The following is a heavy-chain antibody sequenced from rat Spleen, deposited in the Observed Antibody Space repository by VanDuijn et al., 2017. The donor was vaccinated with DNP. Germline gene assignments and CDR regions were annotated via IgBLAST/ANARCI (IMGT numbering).Heavy chain of an antibody. CDR2: ISYDGSST. Sequence: EVQLVESGGGLVQPGRSMKLSCAASGFTFSDYYMACVRQAPTKGMEWVATISYDGSSTYYRDSVKGRFTISRDNAKSTLYLQMNSLRSEDTATYYCARHGDGNYGFDWFAYWGQGTLVTVSS. CDR1: GFTFSDYY. V-gene: IGHV5-22*01. D-gene: IGHD1-11*01. J-gene: IGHJ3*01. CDR3: ARHGDGNYGFDWFAY.